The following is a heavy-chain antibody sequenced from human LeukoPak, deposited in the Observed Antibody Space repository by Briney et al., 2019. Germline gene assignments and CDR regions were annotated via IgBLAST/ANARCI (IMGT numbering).Heavy chain of an antibody. CDR2: ISGSGGST. Sequence: GGSLRLSCAASGFTFSTYAMSWVRQAPGKGLEWVSAISGSGGSTYYADSVKGRFTISRDNSKNTLYLQMNSLRAEDTAVYYCAKASYYYGSGRSSFDYWGQGTLVTVSS. V-gene: IGHV3-23*01. CDR1: GFTFSTYA. CDR3: AKASYYYGSGRSSFDY. D-gene: IGHD3-10*01. J-gene: IGHJ4*02.